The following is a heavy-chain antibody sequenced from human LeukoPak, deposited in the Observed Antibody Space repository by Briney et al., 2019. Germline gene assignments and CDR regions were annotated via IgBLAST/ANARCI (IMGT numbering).Heavy chain of an antibody. V-gene: IGHV3-23*01. CDR1: GFTFSSNY. J-gene: IGHJ3*02. D-gene: IGHD2-15*01. CDR3: AKETVVVVAATPDAFDI. CDR2: ISGSGGST. Sequence: GSLRLSCAASGFTFSSNYMSWVRQAPGKGLEWVSGISGSGGSTHYADSVKDRFTISRDNSKNTLYLQMNSLRAEDTAVYYCAKETVVVVAATPDAFDIWGQGTMVTVSS.